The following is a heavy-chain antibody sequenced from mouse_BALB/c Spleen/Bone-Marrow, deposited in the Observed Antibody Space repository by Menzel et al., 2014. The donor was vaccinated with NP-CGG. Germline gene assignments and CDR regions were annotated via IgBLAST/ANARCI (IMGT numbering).Heavy chain of an antibody. CDR3: ASYDGSRFAY. D-gene: IGHD2-3*01. J-gene: IGHJ3*01. CDR2: FDPTNGNP. V-gene: IGHV14-3*02. Sequence: VQLQQSGAELVKPGTSVKLSCTASGVNIKDTHLHWVQQRPEQGLEWIGRFDPTNGNPKYDPKFQGKATITVDTSSNTAYLQLSSLTSEDTAVYYCASYDGSRFAYWGQGTLVTVSA. CDR1: GVNIKDTH.